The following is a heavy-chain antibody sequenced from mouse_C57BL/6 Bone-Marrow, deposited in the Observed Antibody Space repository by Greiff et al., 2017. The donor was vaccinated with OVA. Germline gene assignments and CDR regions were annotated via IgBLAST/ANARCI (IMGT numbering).Heavy chain of an antibody. CDR3: ARTSYYYGSSYTDAMDY. V-gene: IGHV1-64*01. J-gene: IGHJ4*01. Sequence: VQLQQSGAELVKPGASVKLSCKASGYTFTSYWMHWVKQRPGQGLEWIGMIHPNSGSTNYNEKFKSKATLTVDKSSSTAYMQLSSLTSEDSAVYYCARTSYYYGSSYTDAMDYWGQGTSVTVSS. D-gene: IGHD1-1*01. CDR1: GYTFTSYW. CDR2: IHPNSGST.